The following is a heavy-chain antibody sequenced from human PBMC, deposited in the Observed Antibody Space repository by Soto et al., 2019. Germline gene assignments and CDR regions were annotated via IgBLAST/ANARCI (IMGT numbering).Heavy chain of an antibody. CDR3: ATLLGFSSGGSWYSHVADY. J-gene: IGHJ4*02. CDR1: GYTFSSRA. Sequence: EVHPWESGGDLVQPGGSLRVSCVGSGYTFSSRAMSWVRQAPGKGLEWVSGIDGGGTTDYADSVKGRFTISRDNSQDTLYLQMNSLRAEDTAVYYCATLLGFSSGGSWYSHVADYWGQGTLVTVSS. D-gene: IGHD2-8*02. V-gene: IGHV3-23*01. CDR2: IDGGGTT.